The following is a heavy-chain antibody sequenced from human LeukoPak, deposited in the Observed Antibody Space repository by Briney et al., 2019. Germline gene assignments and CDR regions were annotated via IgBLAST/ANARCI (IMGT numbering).Heavy chain of an antibody. J-gene: IGHJ5*02. CDR3: AKDLRAAAGGDWFDP. CDR2: ISSSSSYI. D-gene: IGHD6-13*01. Sequence: GGSLRLSCAASGFTFSSYAMSWAREAPGKGLEWVSSISSSSSYIYYADSVKGRFTISRDNSKNTLYLQMNSLRAEDTAVYYCAKDLRAAAGGDWFDPWGQGTLVTVS. V-gene: IGHV3-21*01. CDR1: GFTFSSYA.